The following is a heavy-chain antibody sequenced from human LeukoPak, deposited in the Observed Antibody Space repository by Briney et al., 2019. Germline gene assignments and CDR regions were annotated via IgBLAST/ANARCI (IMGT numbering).Heavy chain of an antibody. CDR3: ARVPYYYDSSGYYWLDY. D-gene: IGHD3-22*01. V-gene: IGHV4-34*01. CDR2: IYYSGST. Sequence: SETLSLTCAVYGGSFSGYYWSWIRQPPGKGLEWIGSIYYSGSTNYNPSLKSRVTISVDTSKNQFSLKLSSVTAADTAVYYCARVPYYYDSSGYYWLDYWGQGTLVTVSS. J-gene: IGHJ4*02. CDR1: GGSFSGYY.